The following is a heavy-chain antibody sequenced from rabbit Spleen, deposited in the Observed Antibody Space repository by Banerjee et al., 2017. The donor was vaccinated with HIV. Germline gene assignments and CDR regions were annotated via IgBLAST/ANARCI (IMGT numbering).Heavy chain of an antibody. CDR1: GFTISSSYW. D-gene: IGHD3-1*01. CDR2: IYGDSNTT. CDR3: TRTPGGTESHFDL. V-gene: IGHV1S45*01. Sequence: QEQLEESGGDLVKPEGSLTLTCTGSGFTISSSYWACWVRQAPGKGLEWIGCIYGDSNTTAYANWAKGRFTVSRTSSTTVTLQLASLTAADTATYFCTRTPGGTESHFDLWGPGTLVTVS. J-gene: IGHJ4*01.